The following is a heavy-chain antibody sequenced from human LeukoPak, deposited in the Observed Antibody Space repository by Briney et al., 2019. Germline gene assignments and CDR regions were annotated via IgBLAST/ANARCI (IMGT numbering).Heavy chain of an antibody. D-gene: IGHD1-26*01. CDR3: ARVRSGSYWIDY. V-gene: IGHV4-30-2*01. J-gene: IGHJ4*02. CDR2: IYHSGGT. Sequence: SETLSLTCTVSGGSISSGGYYWSWIRQPPGKGLEWIGYIYHSGGTYYNPSLKSRVTISVDRSKNQFSLKLSSVTAADTAVYYCARVRSGSYWIDYWGQGTLVTVSS. CDR1: GGSISSGGYY.